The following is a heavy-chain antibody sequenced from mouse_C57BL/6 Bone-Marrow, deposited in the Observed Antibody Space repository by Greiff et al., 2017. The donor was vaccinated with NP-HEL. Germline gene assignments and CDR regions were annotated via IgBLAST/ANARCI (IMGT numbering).Heavy chain of an antibody. CDR3: ARAGYYSAWFAY. V-gene: IGHV1-26*01. J-gene: IGHJ3*01. D-gene: IGHD2-3*01. CDR1: GYTFTDYY. CDR2: INPNNGGT. Sequence: VQLQQSGPELVKPGASVKISCKASGYTFTDYYMNWVKQSHGKSLEWIGDINPNNGGTSYNQKFKGKATLTVDKSSSTAYMALRSLTSEDSAVYYCARAGYYSAWFAYWGQGTLVTVSA.